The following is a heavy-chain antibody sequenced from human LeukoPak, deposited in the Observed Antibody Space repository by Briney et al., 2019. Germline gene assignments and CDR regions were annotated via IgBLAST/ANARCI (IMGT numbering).Heavy chain of an antibody. CDR1: GFTFSSYA. CDR2: ISYDGSNK. J-gene: IGHJ4*02. Sequence: GGSLRLSCAASGFTFSSYAMHWVRQAPGKGLEWVAVISYDGSNKYYADSVKGRFTISRDNSKNTLYLQMNSLRAEDTAVYYCAKAYLDYADYWGQGTLVTVSS. V-gene: IGHV3-30-3*01. CDR3: AKAYLDYADY. D-gene: IGHD2/OR15-2a*01.